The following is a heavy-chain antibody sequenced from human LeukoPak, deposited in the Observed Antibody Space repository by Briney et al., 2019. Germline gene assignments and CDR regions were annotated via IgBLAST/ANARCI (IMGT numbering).Heavy chain of an antibody. V-gene: IGHV4-4*09. CDR1: GGSISSYY. J-gene: IGHJ4*02. D-gene: IGHD2-2*01. Sequence: SETLSLTCTVSGGSISSYYWSWIRQPPGKGLEWIGYIYTSGSTNYNPSLKSQVTISVDTSKNQFSLKLSSVTAADTAVYYCARLGCSSTSCFNPPFDYWGQGTLVTVSS. CDR3: ARLGCSSTSCFNPPFDY. CDR2: IYTSGST.